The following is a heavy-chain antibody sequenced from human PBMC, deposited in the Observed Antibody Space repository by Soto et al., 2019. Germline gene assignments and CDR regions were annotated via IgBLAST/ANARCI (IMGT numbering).Heavy chain of an antibody. V-gene: IGHV1-46*02. CDR2: IHPSGGGT. J-gene: IGHJ4*02. Sequence: QVQLVQSGAEVKKPGASVKVSCKPSGYTFNTYYLHWVRQAPGQALEWMGVIHPSGGGTTYAQKFLGRVTVTRDPSTSTVFMELSSLRSDDTAVYYCARGGHIAVVPASFDYWGQGTLVTVSS. CDR3: ARGGHIAVVPASFDY. D-gene: IGHD2-21*02. CDR1: GYTFNTYY.